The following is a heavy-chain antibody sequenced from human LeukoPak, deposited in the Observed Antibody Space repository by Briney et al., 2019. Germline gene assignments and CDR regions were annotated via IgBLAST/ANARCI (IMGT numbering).Heavy chain of an antibody. Sequence: ASVKVSCKASGYTFTGYYMHWVRQAPRHGLEWMGWINPNSGDTNYAQKFQGRVSMTRDTSISAAYMELGRLRSDDTAVYYCTRDHCSYINCYEDYYYGMDVWGQGTTVTVSS. CDR2: INPNSGDT. CDR3: TRDHCSYINCYEDYYYGMDV. V-gene: IGHV1-2*02. J-gene: IGHJ6*02. D-gene: IGHD2-2*01. CDR1: GYTFTGYY.